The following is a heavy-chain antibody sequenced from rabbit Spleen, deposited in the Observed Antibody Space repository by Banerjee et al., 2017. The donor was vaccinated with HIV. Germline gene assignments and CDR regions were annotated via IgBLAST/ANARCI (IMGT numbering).Heavy chain of an antibody. CDR2: IDIGSSGFT. D-gene: IGHD1-1*01. V-gene: IGHV1S45*01. CDR3: ARDTSSSFSSYGMDL. Sequence: QEQLEESGGGLVKPEGSLTLTCKASGFSFSDRDVMCWVRQAPGKGLEWIACIDIGSSGFTYFATWAKGRFTISKTSSTTVTLQMTRLTAADTATYFCARDTSSSFSSYGMDLWGPGTLVPV. J-gene: IGHJ6*01. CDR1: GFSFSDRDV.